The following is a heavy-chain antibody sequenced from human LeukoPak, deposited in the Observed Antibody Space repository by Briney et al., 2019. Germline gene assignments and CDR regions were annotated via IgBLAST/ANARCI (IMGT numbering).Heavy chain of an antibody. CDR2: INHSGST. V-gene: IGHV4-34*01. J-gene: IGHJ5*02. CDR3: AREWSHTFDP. Sequence: PSETLSLTCAVYGGSLSGYYWSWIRQPPGKGLEWIGEINHSGSTNYNPSLKSRVTISVDTSKNQFSLKLSSVTAADTAVYYCAREWSHTFDPWGQGTLVFVSS. CDR1: GGSLSGYY. D-gene: IGHD2-8*01.